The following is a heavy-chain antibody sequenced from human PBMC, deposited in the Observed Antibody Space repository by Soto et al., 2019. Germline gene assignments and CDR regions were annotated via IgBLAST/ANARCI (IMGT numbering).Heavy chain of an antibody. Sequence: PSETLSLTCTVSGGSISGYYWSWIRQPPGKGLEYIGYIYYRGSTNYNPSLKSRVTMSVDTSRNLFSLKVNSVTAADTAVYYCARPHTVRGVIGGMDVWGQGTTVTVSS. D-gene: IGHD3-10*01. V-gene: IGHV4-59*01. CDR3: ARPHTVRGVIGGMDV. CDR1: GGSISGYY. CDR2: IYYRGST. J-gene: IGHJ6*02.